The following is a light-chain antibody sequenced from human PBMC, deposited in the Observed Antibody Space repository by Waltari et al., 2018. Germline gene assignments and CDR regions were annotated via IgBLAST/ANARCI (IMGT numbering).Light chain of an antibody. Sequence: AIQLTQSPSSLSASVGDRVTIACRASQDINSDLAWYQQKPGKAPKRLIYYASSLQSGVPSRCSGSGSGTDFTLTISSLQPEDFATYHCQHFKTYPITFGQGTRLEIK. J-gene: IGKJ5*01. CDR1: QDINSD. V-gene: IGKV1-13*02. CDR2: YAS. CDR3: QHFKTYPIT.